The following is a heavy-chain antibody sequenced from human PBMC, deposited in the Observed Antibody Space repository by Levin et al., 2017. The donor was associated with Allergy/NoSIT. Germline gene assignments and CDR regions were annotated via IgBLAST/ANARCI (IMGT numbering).Heavy chain of an antibody. J-gene: IGHJ5*02. CDR2: IKQDGSEK. CDR3: ARDGAYYRHPNWFDP. CDR1: GFTFSSYW. Sequence: GGSLRLSCAASGFTFSSYWMSWVRQAPGKGLEWVANIKQDGSEKYYVDSVKGRFTISRDNAKNSLYLQMNSLRAEDTAVYYCARDGAYYRHPNWFDPWGQGTLVTVSS. D-gene: IGHD3-22*01. V-gene: IGHV3-7*01.